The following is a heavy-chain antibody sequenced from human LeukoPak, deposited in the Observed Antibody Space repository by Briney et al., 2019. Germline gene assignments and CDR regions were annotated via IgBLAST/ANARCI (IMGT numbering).Heavy chain of an antibody. CDR1: GGSISSYY. CDR3: TRQRAFEVLGY. Sequence: SETLSLTCTVSGGSISSYYWSWIRQPPGKGLEWIGYISHSGSTNYNSSLKSRVTISVDPSKNQFSLKLSSVTAADSAVYSCTRQRAFEVLGYWGQGTLVTVSS. CDR2: ISHSGST. V-gene: IGHV4-59*08. J-gene: IGHJ4*02. D-gene: IGHD1-1*01.